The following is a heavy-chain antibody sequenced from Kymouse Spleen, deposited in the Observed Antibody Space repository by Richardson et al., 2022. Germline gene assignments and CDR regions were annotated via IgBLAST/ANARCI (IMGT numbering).Heavy chain of an antibody. CDR3: ARERHTAGPYYYYYYGMDV. CDR2: INPNSGGT. V-gene: IGHV1-2*04. Sequence: QVQLVQSGAEVKKPGASVKVSCKASGYTFTGYYMHWVRQAPGQGLEWMGWINPNSGGTNYAQKFQGWVTMTRDTSISTAYMELSRLRSDDTAVYYCARERHTAGPYYYYYYGMDVWGQGTTVTVSS. J-gene: IGHJ6*02. CDR1: GYTFTGYY. D-gene: IGHD6-19*01.